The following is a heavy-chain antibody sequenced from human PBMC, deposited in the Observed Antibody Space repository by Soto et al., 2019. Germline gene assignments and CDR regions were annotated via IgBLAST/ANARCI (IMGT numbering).Heavy chain of an antibody. CDR1: GGSISSYY. J-gene: IGHJ5*02. CDR2: IYNNGST. D-gene: IGHD6-13*01. Sequence: KPSETLSLTCTVSGGSISSYYWSWIRQPPRRGLKWIGYIYNNGSTNYNPTLKSRVTISGDTSKNQFSLKLSSVTAADTAVYYCARGRIAAAGTRFDPWGQGTLVKVSS. V-gene: IGHV4-59*13. CDR3: ARGRIAAAGTRFDP.